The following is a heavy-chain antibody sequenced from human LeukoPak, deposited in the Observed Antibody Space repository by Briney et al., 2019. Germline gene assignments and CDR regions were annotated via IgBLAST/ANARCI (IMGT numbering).Heavy chain of an antibody. Sequence: PGGSLRLSCAASGFTFSSYAMSWVRQAPGKGLEWVSAISGSGGSTYYADSVKGRFTISRDNSKNTLYLQMNSLRAGDTAVYYCAKDRGYCSSTSCYGGYYFDYWGQGTLVTVSS. CDR2: ISGSGGST. D-gene: IGHD2-2*01. CDR3: AKDRGYCSSTSCYGGYYFDY. J-gene: IGHJ4*02. V-gene: IGHV3-23*01. CDR1: GFTFSSYA.